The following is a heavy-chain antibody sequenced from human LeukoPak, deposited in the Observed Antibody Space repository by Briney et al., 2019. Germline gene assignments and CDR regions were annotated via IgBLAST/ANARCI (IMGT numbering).Heavy chain of an antibody. CDR3: ARFSYYDSSGYKDAFDI. D-gene: IGHD3-22*01. J-gene: IGHJ3*02. CDR1: GYTFTSYG. CDR2: ISAYNGNT. V-gene: IGHV1-18*01. Sequence: ASVKVSCKASGYTFTSYGISWVRQAPGQGLEWMGWISAYNGNTNYAQKLQGRVTMTTDTSTSTAYMELRSLRSDDTAVYYCARFSYYDSSGYKDAFDIWGQGTMVTVSS.